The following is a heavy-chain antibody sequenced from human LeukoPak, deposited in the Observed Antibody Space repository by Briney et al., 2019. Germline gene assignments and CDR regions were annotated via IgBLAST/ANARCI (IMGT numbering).Heavy chain of an antibody. CDR3: ARDQGAGRLYWYFDL. J-gene: IGHJ2*01. D-gene: IGHD3-16*01. CDR2: IYYSGST. CDR1: GGSISSYY. V-gene: IGHV4-59*01. Sequence: PSETLSLTCTVSGGSISSYYWSWIRQPPGKGLGWIGYIYYSGSTNYNPSLKSRVTISVDTSKNQFSLKLSSVTAADTAVYYCARDQGAGRLYWYFDLWGRGTLVTVSS.